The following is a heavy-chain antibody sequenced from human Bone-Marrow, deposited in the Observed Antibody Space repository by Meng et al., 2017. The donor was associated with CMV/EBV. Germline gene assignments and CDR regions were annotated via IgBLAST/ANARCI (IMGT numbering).Heavy chain of an antibody. D-gene: IGHD3-16*01. CDR2: INHSGST. J-gene: IGHJ6*02. V-gene: IGHV4-34*01. CDR3: ARIQGGARKYYYYYYGMDV. Sequence: GSLRLSCAVYGGSFSGYYWSWIRQPPGKGLEWIGEINHSGSTNYNPSLKSRVTISVDTSKNQFSLKLSSVTAADTAVYYCARIQGGARKYYYYYYGMDVWGQGTTVTVSS. CDR1: GGSFSGYY.